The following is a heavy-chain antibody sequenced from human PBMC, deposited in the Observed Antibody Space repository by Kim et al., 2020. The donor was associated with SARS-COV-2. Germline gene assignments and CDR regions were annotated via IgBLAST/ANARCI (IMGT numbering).Heavy chain of an antibody. CDR2: IYYTGTP. D-gene: IGHD3-16*01. CDR1: GASIDSLF. V-gene: IGHV4-59*08. CDR3: SRHLDASDPFYTLAY. Sequence: SETLSLTCSVSGASIDSLFWRWVRQTPEKGLEWIASIYYTGTPHSNPSLMSRVAISLDKSRNRFSLRLTSVTAADTATYFCSRHLDASDPFYTLAYWGQG. J-gene: IGHJ4*02.